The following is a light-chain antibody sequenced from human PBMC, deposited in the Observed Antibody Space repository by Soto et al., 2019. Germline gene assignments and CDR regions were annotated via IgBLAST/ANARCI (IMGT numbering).Light chain of an antibody. J-gene: IGLJ2*01. CDR3: SSYTGSSTYVV. CDR1: SSDVGGYNY. CDR2: DVS. Sequence: QSALTQPASVSGSPGQSITISCTGTSSDVGGYNYVSWYQQHPGKAPKLMIYDVSNRPSGVSNRFPGSKSANTASLTISGLQAEDEADYYCSSYTGSSTYVVFGAGTKVTVL. V-gene: IGLV2-14*01.